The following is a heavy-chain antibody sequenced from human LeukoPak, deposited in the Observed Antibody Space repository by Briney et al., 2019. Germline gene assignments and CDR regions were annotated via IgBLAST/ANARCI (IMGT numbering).Heavy chain of an antibody. D-gene: IGHD5-24*01. V-gene: IGHV1-18*01. CDR2: ISAYNGNT. J-gene: IGHJ4*02. CDR1: GYTFTSYD. CDR3: ARASVRDGPPMD. Sequence: ASVKVSCKASGYTFTSYDINWVRQATGQGLEWMGWISAYNGNTNYAQKLQGRVTMTTDTSTSTAYMELRSLRSDDTAVYYCARASVRDGPPMDWGQGTLVTVSS.